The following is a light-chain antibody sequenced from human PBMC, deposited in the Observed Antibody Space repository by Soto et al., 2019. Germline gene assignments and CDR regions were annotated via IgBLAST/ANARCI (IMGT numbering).Light chain of an antibody. CDR1: QSVSTN. CDR3: QKRSNWPPIT. V-gene: IGKV3-11*01. CDR2: DAS. J-gene: IGKJ5*01. Sequence: EIVMTQSPVTLSVSPGERATLSCRASQSVSTNLAWYQQKPGQAPRLLIYDASNRATGIPARFSGSGSGTDFTLTISRLEPEDFAVYYCQKRSNWPPITFGQGTRLEIK.